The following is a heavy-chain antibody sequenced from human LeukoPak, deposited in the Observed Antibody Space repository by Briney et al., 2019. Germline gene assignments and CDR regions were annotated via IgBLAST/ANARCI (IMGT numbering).Heavy chain of an antibody. D-gene: IGHD2-15*01. V-gene: IGHV5-51*01. CDR3: ARRAVVGTTREYFDY. J-gene: IGHJ4*02. CDR2: IYPDDSDT. Sequence: GESLKISCKASGYTFTSYWIAWVRQMPGKGLEWMGIIYPDDSDTRYSPSFQGQVTISADKSISTAYLQWSSLKASDTAMYYCARRAVVGTTREYFDYWGQGTLVTDSS. CDR1: GYTFTSYW.